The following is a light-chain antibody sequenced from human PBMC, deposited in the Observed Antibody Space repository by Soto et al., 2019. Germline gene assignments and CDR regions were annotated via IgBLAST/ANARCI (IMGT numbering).Light chain of an antibody. CDR1: QSISSW. J-gene: IGKJ5*01. V-gene: IGKV1-39*01. CDR3: QQSYSTPTIT. CDR2: AAS. Sequence: DLQMAQSPSNLSASVGDRFAITCRASQSISSWLAWYQQKPGKAPKFLXYAASSLQSGVPSRLSGSGSGTDFTLTISSLKTEDFANYYCQQSYSTPTITFGHGTRLEIK.